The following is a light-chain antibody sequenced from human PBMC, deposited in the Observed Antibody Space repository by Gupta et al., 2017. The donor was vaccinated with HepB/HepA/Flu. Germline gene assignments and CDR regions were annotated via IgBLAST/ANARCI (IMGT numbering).Light chain of an antibody. CDR2: GAS. J-gene: IGKJ1*01. CDR1: QSVSSSY. Sequence: EIVLTQSPGTLSLSPGERATLSCRASQSVSSSYLAWYQQKPGQAPRLIIYGASSRASGIPDRFSGSGYEKDFTLTSSRREHEDFAVYYWQQDRSSYLFGQGTKVEIK. V-gene: IGKV3-20*01. CDR3: QQDRSSYL.